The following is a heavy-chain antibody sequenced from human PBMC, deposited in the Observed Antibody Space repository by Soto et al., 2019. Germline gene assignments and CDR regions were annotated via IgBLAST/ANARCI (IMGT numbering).Heavy chain of an antibody. J-gene: IGHJ4*02. CDR1: GYTFTSYG. CDR2: INAYNDNT. Sequence: QVQLVQSGAEVKKPGASVKVSCKASGYTFTSYGISWVRQAPGQGLEWMGWINAYNDNTKYAQKLQGRVTMTTDTSTSTAYMELRTLISDDTTVYYCASDQAMAQFDYWGQGTLVTVSS. V-gene: IGHV1-18*01. D-gene: IGHD5-18*01. CDR3: ASDQAMAQFDY.